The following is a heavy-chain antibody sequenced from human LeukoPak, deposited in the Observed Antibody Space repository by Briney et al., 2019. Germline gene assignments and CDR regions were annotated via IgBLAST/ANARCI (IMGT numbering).Heavy chain of an antibody. V-gene: IGHV3-23*01. CDR1: GFTFSSYA. J-gene: IGHJ6*03. Sequence: GGSLRLSCAASGFTFSSYAMSWVRQAPGKGLERVSAISGSGGSTYYADSVKGRFTISRDNSKNTLYLQMNSLRAEDTAVYYCGSEDAYYYYMDVWGKGTTVTVSS. CDR3: GSEDAYYYYMDV. CDR2: ISGSGGST.